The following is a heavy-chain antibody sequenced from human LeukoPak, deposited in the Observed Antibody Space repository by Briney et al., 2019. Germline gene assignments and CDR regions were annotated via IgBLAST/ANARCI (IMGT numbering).Heavy chain of an antibody. CDR3: ARATQYCSGGSCYDTWFDP. CDR2: ISSRSSYR. D-gene: IGHD2-15*01. V-gene: IGHV3-21*01. J-gene: IGHJ5*02. CDR1: EFTFSNYA. Sequence: GGSLRLSCAASEFTFSNYAMTWVRQAPGKGLEWVSSISSRSSYRYYADSMKGRFTISRDNAKNSLYLQMNSLRAEDTAVYYCARATQYCSGGSCYDTWFDPWGQGTLVTVSS.